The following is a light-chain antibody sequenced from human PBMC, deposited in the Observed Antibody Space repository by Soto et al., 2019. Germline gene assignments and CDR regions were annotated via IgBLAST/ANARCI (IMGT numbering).Light chain of an antibody. CDR1: SSDVGSYNR. Sequence: QSVLTQPPSVSGSLGQSVTISCTGTSSDVGSYNRVSWYQQPPGTAPKLMIYEVSNRPSGVPDRFSGSKSGNTASLTISGLQAEDEADYHCSSYTSSRTYVFGTGTRSPS. CDR2: EVS. V-gene: IGLV2-18*02. J-gene: IGLJ1*01. CDR3: SSYTSSRTYV.